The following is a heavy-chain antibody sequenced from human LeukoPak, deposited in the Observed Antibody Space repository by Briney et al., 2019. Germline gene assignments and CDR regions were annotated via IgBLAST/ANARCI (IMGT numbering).Heavy chain of an antibody. Sequence: SSETLSLTCTVSGVSISSSNSYRGWIRQPPGKGLEWIGNIYYSGSTYYNPSLRSRVTISVDTSKNQFSLKLSSVTAADTAVYYCARIPTNAVPAAHNGFDIWGQGTMLTVSS. J-gene: IGHJ3*02. D-gene: IGHD2-2*01. CDR1: GVSISSSNSY. V-gene: IGHV4-39*01. CDR2: IYYSGST. CDR3: ARIPTNAVPAAHNGFDI.